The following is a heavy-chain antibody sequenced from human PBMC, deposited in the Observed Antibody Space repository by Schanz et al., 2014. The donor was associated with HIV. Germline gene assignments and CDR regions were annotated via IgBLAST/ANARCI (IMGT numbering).Heavy chain of an antibody. J-gene: IGHJ4*02. V-gene: IGHV1-2*02. CDR2: VKPNDGGT. CDR1: GYTFTDYY. CDR3: ARNRYNLLPFDF. Sequence: QLHLVQSGAEVRKPGASVKVSCKASGYTFTDYYIHWVRQAPGQGLQWMGWVKPNDGGTYYPQKFKGRVAMTRDTSITTASMELSRLRSDDTAIYFCARNRYNLLPFDFWGQGTLVTVSS. D-gene: IGHD2-2*01.